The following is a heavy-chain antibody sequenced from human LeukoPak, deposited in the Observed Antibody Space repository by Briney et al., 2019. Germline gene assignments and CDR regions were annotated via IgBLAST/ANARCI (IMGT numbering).Heavy chain of an antibody. CDR2: ISSRSSTI. Sequence: GGSLRLSCAASGSTFSSNEMNWVRQAPGKGLEWVSYISSRSSTIYYADSVKGRFTISRDNAKNSLYLQMNSLRAEDTAVYYCARGSYGGNYFDYWGQGTLVTVSS. D-gene: IGHD4-23*01. J-gene: IGHJ4*02. CDR1: GSTFSSNE. CDR3: ARGSYGGNYFDY. V-gene: IGHV3-48*03.